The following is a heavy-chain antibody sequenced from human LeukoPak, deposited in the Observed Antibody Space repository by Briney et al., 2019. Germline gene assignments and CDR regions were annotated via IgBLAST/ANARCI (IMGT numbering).Heavy chain of an antibody. CDR2: IYYSGST. CDR1: GGSISSYY. V-gene: IGHV4-59*12. D-gene: IGHD6-19*01. J-gene: IGHJ5*02. CDR3: ARGLFGSGWPHWFDP. Sequence: SETLSLTCTVSGGSISSYYWSWIRQPPGKGLEWIGYIYYSGSTNYNPSLKSRVTISVDTSKNQFSLKLSSVPAADTAVYYCARGLFGSGWPHWFDPWGQGTLVTVSS.